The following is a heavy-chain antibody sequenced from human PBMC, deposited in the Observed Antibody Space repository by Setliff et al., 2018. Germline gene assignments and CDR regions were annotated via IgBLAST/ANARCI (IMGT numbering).Heavy chain of an antibody. Sequence: GSLRLSCAASGFAFNNYPMGWVRQAPGKGLEWVSGISDDGGRTYYADSVKGRFTISRDNSKNTLYLQMNSLRAEDTAVYYCAKATLWFGELGGWFDPWGQGTLVTVSS. J-gene: IGHJ5*02. CDR2: ISDDGGRT. CDR3: AKATLWFGELGGWFDP. D-gene: IGHD3-10*01. CDR1: GFAFNNYP. V-gene: IGHV3-23*01.